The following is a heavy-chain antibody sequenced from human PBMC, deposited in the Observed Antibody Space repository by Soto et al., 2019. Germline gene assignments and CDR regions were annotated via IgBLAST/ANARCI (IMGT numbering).Heavy chain of an antibody. Sequence: EVHLGASGGGLVQPGGSLRLSCAASGFTFSNYWMTWVRQAPGKGLQWVANINPDGSDKYYADSVKGRFAISRDNAKNSLYLQINSLRAEDTDVFYSARGGDAYAEAYYWGQGTLVTVSS. V-gene: IGHV3-7*05. D-gene: IGHD2-2*01. CDR1: GFTFSNYW. CDR2: INPDGSDK. J-gene: IGHJ4*02. CDR3: ARGGDAYAEAYY.